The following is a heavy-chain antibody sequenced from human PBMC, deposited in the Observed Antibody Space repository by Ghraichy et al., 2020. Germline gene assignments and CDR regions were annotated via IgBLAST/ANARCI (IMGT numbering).Heavy chain of an antibody. J-gene: IGHJ4*02. V-gene: IGHV3-23*01. D-gene: IGHD6-19*01. CDR2: ISSSGDGT. CDR1: GFTFTSYA. CDR3: AKDDSSSWYSHDY. Sequence: SCAASGFTFTSYAMSWVRQAPGKGLEWVSSISSSGDGTYYADSVKGRFTISRDNSKNTLYLQMNSLRAEDTAVYYCAKDDSSSWYSHDYWGQGTLVTVSS.